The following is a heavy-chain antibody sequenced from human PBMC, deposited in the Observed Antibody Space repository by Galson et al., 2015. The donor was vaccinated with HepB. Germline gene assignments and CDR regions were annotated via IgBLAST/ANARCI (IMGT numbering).Heavy chain of an antibody. CDR2: ITNSGTTI. V-gene: IGHV3-11*01. CDR3: ARFGYYDTSGYWSDGMDV. D-gene: IGHD3-22*01. J-gene: IGHJ6*02. CDR1: GFSFSDYH. Sequence: SLRLSCAASGFSFSDYHITWIRQAPGKGLEWVSYITNSGTTIYYADSVKGRFTISRDNAKNSLYLQMNSLRAEDAAVYYCARFGYYDTSGYWSDGMDVWGQGTTVTVSS.